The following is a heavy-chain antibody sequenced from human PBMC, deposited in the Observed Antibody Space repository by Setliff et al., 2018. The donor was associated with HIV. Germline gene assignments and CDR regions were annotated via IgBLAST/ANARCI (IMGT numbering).Heavy chain of an antibody. CDR1: GYTFSDYY. V-gene: IGHV5-51*01. CDR3: ARAGSFDPYYYMDV. CDR2: INPGDSDT. Sequence: GESLKISCKGSGYTFSDYYITWVRQMPGKGLEWIGRINPGDSDTGYSPSFQGQVTISADKSISTAYLQWSSLKASDTAMYYCARAGSFDPYYYMDVWGKGTTVTVSS. D-gene: IGHD3-10*01. J-gene: IGHJ6*03.